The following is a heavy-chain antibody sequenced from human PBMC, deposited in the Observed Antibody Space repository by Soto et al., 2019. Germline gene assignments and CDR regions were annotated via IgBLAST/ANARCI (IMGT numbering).Heavy chain of an antibody. Sequence: EVQLLESGGGLVQPGGSLRLSCAASGFTFSSNAMKRVRQAPVKGLEWVSVISGSGGSTYDADALKGRFTISRDNSKNTLNLQMNSLRAEDTAVYYCAKRTVRWHFDLWGRGTLVTVSS. D-gene: IGHD4-17*01. CDR3: AKRTVRWHFDL. CDR1: GFTFSSNA. CDR2: ISGSGGST. J-gene: IGHJ2*01. V-gene: IGHV3-23*01.